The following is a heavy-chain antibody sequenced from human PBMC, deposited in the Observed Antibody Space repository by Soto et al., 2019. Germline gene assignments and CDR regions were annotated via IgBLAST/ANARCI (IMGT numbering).Heavy chain of an antibody. V-gene: IGHV1-8*01. CDR2: MNPKSGNT. CDR1: GYTFTSHD. J-gene: IGHJ4*02. Sequence: QVQLLQSGAEVKKSGASVKVSCKASGYTFTSHDINWVRQATGQGLEWMGWMNPKSGNTGYAQKFQGRVTMTRNTSIRTAYMELSSLRSEDTAVYYSARWDYGDYARFWGQGTLVTVSS. D-gene: IGHD4-17*01. CDR3: ARWDYGDYARF.